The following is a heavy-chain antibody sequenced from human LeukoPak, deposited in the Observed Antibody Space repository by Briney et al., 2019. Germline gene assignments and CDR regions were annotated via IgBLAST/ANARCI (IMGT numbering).Heavy chain of an antibody. V-gene: IGHV3-48*03. D-gene: IGHD3-22*01. CDR1: GFTFSSYD. Sequence: PGGSLRLHCAASGFTFSSYDMNWVRQAPGKGLEWVSYISTDGTTKYYADTVKGRFTISRDNAKNSLYLQMNSLRAEDTAVYYCARVYYYDSRGWGQGTLVTVSS. CDR3: ARVYYYDSRG. J-gene: IGHJ4*02. CDR2: ISTDGTTK.